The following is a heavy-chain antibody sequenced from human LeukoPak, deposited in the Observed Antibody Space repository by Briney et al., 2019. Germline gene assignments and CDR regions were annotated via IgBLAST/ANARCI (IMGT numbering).Heavy chain of an antibody. V-gene: IGHV1-18*01. CDR1: GYTFTSYG. D-gene: IGHD6-13*01. CDR3: ASHSSSFCDYMDV. Sequence: ASVTVSCKASGYTFTSYGISWVRQAPAQGHEWMGWISAYNGNTNYAQKLQDRVTMTTDTSTSTAYIELSSLTSDDTAVYYCASHSSSFCDYMDVWGKGTTVTVSS. CDR2: ISAYNGNT. J-gene: IGHJ6*03.